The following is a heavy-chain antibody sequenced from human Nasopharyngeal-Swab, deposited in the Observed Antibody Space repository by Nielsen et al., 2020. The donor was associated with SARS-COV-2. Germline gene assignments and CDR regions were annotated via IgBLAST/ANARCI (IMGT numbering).Heavy chain of an antibody. Sequence: GGSLRLSCVASGFTFRSRSMNWVRQAPGKGLEWVSYINGDSSAKYYVDSVKGRFTISRDNAKNSLYLEMNSLRAEDTAVYYCLRGDRRDYWGPGTLVSVSS. CDR2: INGDSSAK. CDR3: LRGDRRDY. V-gene: IGHV3-48*04. J-gene: IGHJ4*02. D-gene: IGHD3-22*01. CDR1: GFTFRSRS.